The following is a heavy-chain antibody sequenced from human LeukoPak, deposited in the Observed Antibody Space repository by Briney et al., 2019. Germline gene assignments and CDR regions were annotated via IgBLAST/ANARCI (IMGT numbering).Heavy chain of an antibody. CDR3: ARAHYCDSSGRNWFDT. Sequence: SETLSLTCTVSGGSISSYYLSWIRQPPGKGLEWIGYIYYNGSTNYNPSLKSRVTISVDTSKNQFSLKLSSVTAADTAVYYCARAHYCDSSGRNWFDTWGQGTLVTVSS. CDR1: GGSISSYY. CDR2: IYYNGST. V-gene: IGHV4-59*01. J-gene: IGHJ5*02. D-gene: IGHD3-22*01.